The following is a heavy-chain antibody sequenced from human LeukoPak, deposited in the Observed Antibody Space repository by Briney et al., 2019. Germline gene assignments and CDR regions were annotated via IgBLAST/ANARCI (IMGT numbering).Heavy chain of an antibody. V-gene: IGHV1-8*01. CDR3: AREGIAAAYYDY. J-gene: IGHJ4*02. CDR2: MNPNSGNT. D-gene: IGHD6-13*01. Sequence: ASVKVSCKASGYTFTNYDINWVRQATGQGLEWMGWMNPNSGNTGYAQKFQGRVTMTRDTSISTAYMELSSLRSEDTAVYYCAREGIAAAYYDYWGQGTLVTVSS. CDR1: GYTFTNYD.